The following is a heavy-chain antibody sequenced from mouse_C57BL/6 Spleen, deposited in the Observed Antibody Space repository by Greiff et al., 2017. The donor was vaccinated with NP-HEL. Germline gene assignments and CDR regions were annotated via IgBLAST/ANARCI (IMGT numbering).Heavy chain of an antibody. J-gene: IGHJ2*01. CDR2: ISSGGSYT. CDR3: ARRGVVEKGYYFDY. V-gene: IGHV5-6*02. CDR1: GFTFSSYG. D-gene: IGHD1-1*01. Sequence: DVMLVESGGDLVKPGGSLKLSCAASGFTFSSYGMSWVRQTPDKRLEWVATISSGGSYTYYPDSVKGRFTISRDNAKNTLYLQMSSLKSEDTAMYYCARRGVVEKGYYFDYWGQGTTLT.